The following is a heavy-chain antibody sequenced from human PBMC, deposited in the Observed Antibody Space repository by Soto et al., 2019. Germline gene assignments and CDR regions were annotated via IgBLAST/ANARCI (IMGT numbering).Heavy chain of an antibody. J-gene: IGHJ3*02. D-gene: IGHD3-3*01. CDR1: GFTFSSYW. Sequence: GSLRLSCAASGFTFSSYWMHWVRQAPGKGLVWVSRINSDGSSTSYADSVKGRFTISRDNAKNTLYLQMNSLRAEDTAVYYCASQALHYDFWSGYYSDAFDIWGQGTMVTVSS. CDR3: ASQALHYDFWSGYYSDAFDI. CDR2: INSDGSST. V-gene: IGHV3-74*01.